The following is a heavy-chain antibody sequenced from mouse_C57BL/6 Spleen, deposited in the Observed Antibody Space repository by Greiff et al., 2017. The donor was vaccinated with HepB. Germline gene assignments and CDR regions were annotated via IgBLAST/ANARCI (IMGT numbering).Heavy chain of an antibody. CDR1: GYTFTSYW. V-gene: IGHV1-69*01. Sequence: QVQLQQPGAELVMPGASVKLSCKASGYTFTSYWMHWVKQRPGQGLEWIGEIDPSDSYTNYNQKFKGKSTLTVDKSSSTAYMQLSSLTSEDSAVYYCARESYDGYYPYAMDYWGQGTSVTVSS. CDR3: ARESYDGYYPYAMDY. CDR2: IDPSDSYT. J-gene: IGHJ4*01. D-gene: IGHD2-3*01.